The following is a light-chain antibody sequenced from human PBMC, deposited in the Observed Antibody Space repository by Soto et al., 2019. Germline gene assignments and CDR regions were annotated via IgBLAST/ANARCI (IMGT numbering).Light chain of an antibody. CDR3: QQYDKWPPVT. Sequence: AIQLTQSPSSLSASIGDRVTITCRASQDINSYLAWYQQKPGKAPNLLIYEASILQRGVPSRFSGSNSGTDFTLTISSLQAEDFAVYYCQQYDKWPPVTFGQGTRWRL. V-gene: IGKV1D-13*01. J-gene: IGKJ5*01. CDR2: EAS. CDR1: QDINSY.